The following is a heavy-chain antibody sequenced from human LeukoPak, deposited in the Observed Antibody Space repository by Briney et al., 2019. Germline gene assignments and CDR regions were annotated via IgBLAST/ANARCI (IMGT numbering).Heavy chain of an antibody. CDR2: INEEGSEK. D-gene: IGHD7-27*01. CDR3: AREDWGPRFDP. CDR1: GFTFSYYW. Sequence: PGGSLRLSCAASGFTFSYYWMTWVRQAPGKGLEWVANINEEGSEKYYVDSVKGRFTISRDNAKRSVFLQMNSLRAEDTGLYYCAREDWGPRFDPRGQGTLVTVSS. V-gene: IGHV3-7*05. J-gene: IGHJ5*02.